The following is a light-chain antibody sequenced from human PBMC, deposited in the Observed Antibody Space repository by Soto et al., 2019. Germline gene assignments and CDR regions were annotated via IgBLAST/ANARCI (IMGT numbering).Light chain of an antibody. V-gene: IGLV2-14*03. CDR2: EVS. CDR3: SSYTSSSTWL. Sequence: QSALTQPASVSGSPGQSITISCTGTSSDVGAYNYVSWYQQHPGKAPKLMIYEVSNRPSGVSNRFSCSKSANTASLTISGRQGGDEADYYCSSYTSSSTWLFGGGTQLTVL. J-gene: IGLJ3*02. CDR1: SSDVGAYNY.